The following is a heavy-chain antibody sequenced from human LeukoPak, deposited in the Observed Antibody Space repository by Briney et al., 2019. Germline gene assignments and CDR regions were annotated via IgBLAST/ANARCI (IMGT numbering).Heavy chain of an antibody. V-gene: IGHV1-46*01. D-gene: IGHD2-2*01. CDR1: GYTFTSYY. J-gene: IGHJ6*02. Sequence: ASVKVFCKASGYTFTSYYMHWVRQAPGQGLEWMGIINPSGGSTSYAQKFQGRVTITADKSTSTAYMELSSLRSEDTAVYYCARDKSDEDIVVVPAASPMVNYYGMGVWGQGTTVTVSS. CDR2: INPSGGST. CDR3: ARDKSDEDIVVVPAASPMVNYYGMGV.